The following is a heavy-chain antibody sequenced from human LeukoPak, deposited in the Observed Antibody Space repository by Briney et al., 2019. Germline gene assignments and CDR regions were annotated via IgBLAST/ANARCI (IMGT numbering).Heavy chain of an antibody. D-gene: IGHD6-6*01. CDR1: GFTFNTYS. V-gene: IGHV3-21*01. CDR2: ISTSSTYI. Sequence: GGSLRLSCAASGFTFNTYSMNWVRQAPGKGLEWVSSISTSSTYIYHADSVKGRFTISRDNAKNSLYLQMNTLRPEDTAVYYCAREGGSYYYMDVWGKGTTVTVSS. CDR3: AREGGSYYYMDV. J-gene: IGHJ6*03.